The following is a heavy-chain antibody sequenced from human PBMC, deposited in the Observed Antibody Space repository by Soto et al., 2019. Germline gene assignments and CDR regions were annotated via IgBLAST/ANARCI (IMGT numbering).Heavy chain of an antibody. CDR2: IIPIFGTA. CDR3: ATIVGATTDGTFDY. V-gene: IGHV1-69*13. CDR1: GGTFSSYA. J-gene: IGHJ4*02. D-gene: IGHD1-26*01. Sequence: ASVKVSCKASGGTFSSYAISWVRQAPGQGLEWMGGIIPIFGTANYAQKFQGRVTITADESTSTAYMELSSLRSEDTAVYYCATIVGATTDGTFDYWGQGTLVTVSS.